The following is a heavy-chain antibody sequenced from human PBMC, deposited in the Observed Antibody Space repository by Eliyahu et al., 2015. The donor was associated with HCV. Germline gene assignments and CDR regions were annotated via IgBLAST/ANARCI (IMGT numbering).Heavy chain of an antibody. D-gene: IGHD6-19*01. CDR1: GFTFSXYS. Sequence: EVQLVESGGGLVKPGGSXRLSCAASGFTFSXYSXNWVRQAPGKGLEWVSSISSSSSYIYYADSVKGRFTISRDNAKNSLYLQMNSLRAEDTAVYYCANAGYSSGWYEGKLVYWGQGTLVTVSS. J-gene: IGHJ4*02. CDR2: ISSSSSYI. CDR3: ANAGYSSGWYEGKLVY. V-gene: IGHV3-21*01.